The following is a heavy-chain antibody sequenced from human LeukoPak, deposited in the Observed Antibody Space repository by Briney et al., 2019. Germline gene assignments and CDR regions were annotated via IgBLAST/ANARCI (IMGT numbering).Heavy chain of an antibody. J-gene: IGHJ3*02. CDR3: ARSYCSGGSCYSGGDAFDI. V-gene: IGHV1-69*13. D-gene: IGHD2-15*01. CDR1: GGTFSSYA. CDR2: IIPIFGTA. Sequence: GASVKVSCKASGGTFSSYAISWVRQAPGQGLEWMGGIIPIFGTANYAQKFQGRVTITADESTSTAYMELSSLRSEDTAVYYCARSYCSGGSCYSGGDAFDIWGQGTMVTVSS.